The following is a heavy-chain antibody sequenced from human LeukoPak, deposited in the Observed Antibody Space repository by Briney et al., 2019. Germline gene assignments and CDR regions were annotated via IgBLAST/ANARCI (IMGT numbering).Heavy chain of an antibody. CDR3: ARSALLWFGESTNYFDY. CDR2: INHSGST. Sequence: SETLSLTCAVYGGSFSGYYWSWIRQPPGKWLEWIGEINHSGSTNYNPSLKSRVTISVDTSKNQFSLKLSSVNAADTAVYYCARSALLWFGESTNYFDYWGQGTLVTVSS. D-gene: IGHD3-10*01. CDR1: GGSFSGYY. V-gene: IGHV4-34*01. J-gene: IGHJ4*02.